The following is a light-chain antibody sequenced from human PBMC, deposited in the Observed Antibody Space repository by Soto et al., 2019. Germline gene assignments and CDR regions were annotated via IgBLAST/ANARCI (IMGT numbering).Light chain of an antibody. CDR1: SSDVGGYNY. J-gene: IGLJ2*01. Sequence: QSALTQPASVSGSPGQSITISCTGTSSDVGGYNYVSWYQQHPGKAPKLMIYEVTKRPSGVPDRFSGSKSGNTASLTVSGLQAEDEAEYYCSSYGGSNNLVFGGGTKLTVL. CDR2: EVT. V-gene: IGLV2-8*01. CDR3: SSYGGSNNLV.